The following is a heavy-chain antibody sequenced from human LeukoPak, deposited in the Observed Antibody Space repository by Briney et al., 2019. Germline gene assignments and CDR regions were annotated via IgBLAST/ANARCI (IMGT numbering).Heavy chain of an antibody. J-gene: IGHJ4*02. Sequence: PGGSLRLSCAASGFPLSSYSINWVRQAPGKGLEWVSYINIDSITVNYAGSVKGRFTVSRDNSKNTLYLQMNSLRAEDTALYYCAKDKEATTGTTPFFDCWGQGTLVTVSS. V-gene: IGHV3-48*01. CDR3: AKDKEATTGTTPFFDC. D-gene: IGHD1-7*01. CDR1: GFPLSSYS. CDR2: INIDSITV.